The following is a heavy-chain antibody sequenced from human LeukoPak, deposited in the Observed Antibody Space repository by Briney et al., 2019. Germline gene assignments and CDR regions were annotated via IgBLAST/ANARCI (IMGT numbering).Heavy chain of an antibody. J-gene: IGHJ4*02. V-gene: IGHV3-30-3*01. Sequence: GGSLRLSCAASGFTFSSYAMHWVRQAPGKGLEWVAVISYDGSNKYYADSVKGRFTIPRDNSKNTLYLQMNSLRAEDTAVYYCARDPSTYYYDSSGFFDYWGQGTLVTVSS. CDR1: GFTFSSYA. CDR3: ARDPSTYYYDSSGFFDY. D-gene: IGHD3-22*01. CDR2: ISYDGSNK.